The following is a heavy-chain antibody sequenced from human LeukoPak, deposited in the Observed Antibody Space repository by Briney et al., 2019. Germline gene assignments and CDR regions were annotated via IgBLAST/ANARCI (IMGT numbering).Heavy chain of an antibody. D-gene: IGHD2-2*01. Sequence: SETLSLTCAVYGGSFSGYYWSWIRQPPGKGLEWIGEINHSGSTNYNTSLKSRVTISVDTSKNQFSLKLSSVTAADTAVYYCARSPVRVVPAATNFQHWGQGTLVTVSS. V-gene: IGHV4-34*01. CDR2: INHSGST. CDR1: GGSFSGYY. J-gene: IGHJ1*01. CDR3: ARSPVRVVPAATNFQH.